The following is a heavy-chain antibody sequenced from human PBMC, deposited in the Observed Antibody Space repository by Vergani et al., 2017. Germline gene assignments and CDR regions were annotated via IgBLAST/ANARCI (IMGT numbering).Heavy chain of an antibody. V-gene: IGHV4-59*01. D-gene: IGHD3-3*01. Sequence: QVQLQESGPGLVKPSETLSLTCTVSGGSISSYYWSWIRQPPGKGLEWIGYIYYSGSTNYNPSLTSRVTISVDTSKNQFSLKLSSVTAADTAVYYCARTDYDFWSGYFHYYYYMDVWGKGTTVTVTS. CDR3: ARTDYDFWSGYFHYYYYMDV. CDR1: GGSISSYY. CDR2: IYYSGST. J-gene: IGHJ6*03.